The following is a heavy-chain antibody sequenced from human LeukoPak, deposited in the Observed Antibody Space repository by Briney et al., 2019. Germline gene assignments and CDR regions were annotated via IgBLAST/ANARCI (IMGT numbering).Heavy chain of an antibody. CDR1: GFTFSSYA. J-gene: IGHJ3*02. Sequence: PGGSLRLSCAASGFTFSSYAMSWVRQAPGKGLEWVANIKQDGSEKYYVDSVKGRFTISRDNAKNSLYLQMNSLRAEDTAVYYCARGLAFDIWGQGTMVTVSS. V-gene: IGHV3-7*04. CDR2: IKQDGSEK. CDR3: ARGLAFDI. D-gene: IGHD2-21*01.